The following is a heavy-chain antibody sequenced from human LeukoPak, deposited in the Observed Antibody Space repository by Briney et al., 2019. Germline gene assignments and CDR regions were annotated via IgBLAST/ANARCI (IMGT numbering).Heavy chain of an antibody. J-gene: IGHJ4*02. V-gene: IGHV4-59*01. CDR2: IYYSGST. CDR1: GGSISSYY. D-gene: IGHD3-9*01. CDR3: ARGGDGDILTGLVFDY. Sequence: SETLSLTCTVSGGSISSYYWSWIRQPPGKGLEWIGYIYYSGSTNYNPSLKSRVTILVDTSKNQFSLKLTSVTAADTAVYYCARGGDGDILTGLVFDYWGQGTLVTVSS.